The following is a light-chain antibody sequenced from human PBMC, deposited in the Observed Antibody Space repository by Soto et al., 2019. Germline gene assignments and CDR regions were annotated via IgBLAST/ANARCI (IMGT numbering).Light chain of an antibody. CDR2: GAS. J-gene: IGKJ1*01. Sequence: EIVMTQSPATLSVSPGERATLSCRASQSVSSNLAWYQQKPGQAPRLLIYGASTRATGIPARFSGSGSGTELSLTISSLQSEDFAVDYCRQYNNWRPPTFVQGATMEIK. V-gene: IGKV3-15*01. CDR3: RQYNNWRPPT. CDR1: QSVSSN.